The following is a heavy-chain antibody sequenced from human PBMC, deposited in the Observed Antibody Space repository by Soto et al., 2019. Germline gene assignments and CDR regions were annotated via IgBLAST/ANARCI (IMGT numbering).Heavy chain of an antibody. CDR1: GGPIANNNYF. Sequence: SETLSLTCIVSGGPIANNNYFWGWVRQPPGKGLEWIGSAAYSGGTYKNPSLKSRVTVSVDTSKNQFSLKLTSVTAADTAVYYCAKVVVGATSHSDFDSWGQGTLVTVSS. J-gene: IGHJ4*02. V-gene: IGHV4-39*01. D-gene: IGHD2-15*01. CDR2: AAYSGGT. CDR3: AKVVVGATSHSDFDS.